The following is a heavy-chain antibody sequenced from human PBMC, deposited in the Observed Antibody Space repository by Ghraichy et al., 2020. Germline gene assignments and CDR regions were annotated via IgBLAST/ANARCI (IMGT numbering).Heavy chain of an antibody. D-gene: IGHD2-2*01. CDR2: ISGSGGGT. CDR1: GFTFSNYA. J-gene: IGHJ4*02. CDR3: AKDLRAYQLLLGQFDY. Sequence: GGSLRLSCTVSGFTFSNYAMSWVRQAPGKGLEWVSGISGSGGGTYYADSVKGRFTISRDNSKNTLYLQMNSLRAEDTAVYYCAKDLRAYQLLLGQFDYWGQGTLVTVSS. V-gene: IGHV3-23*01.